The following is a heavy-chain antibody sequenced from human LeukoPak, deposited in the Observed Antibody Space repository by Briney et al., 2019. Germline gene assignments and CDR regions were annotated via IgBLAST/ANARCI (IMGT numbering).Heavy chain of an antibody. Sequence: PGGSLRLSCAASGLTLSRYDMHWVRHATGEGLEWVSAIGTRGDTYYAGSVKGRFTMSRENAKNSLYLQMNSLSAGDTAVYYCVRAPPYSSASWGYYGMDVWGQGTTVTVSS. CDR2: IGTRGDT. J-gene: IGHJ6*02. D-gene: IGHD6-19*01. V-gene: IGHV3-13*01. CDR3: VRAPPYSSASWGYYGMDV. CDR1: GLTLSRYD.